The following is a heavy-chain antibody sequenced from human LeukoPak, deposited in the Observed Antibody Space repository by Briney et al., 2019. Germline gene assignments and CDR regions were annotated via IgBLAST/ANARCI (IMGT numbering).Heavy chain of an antibody. CDR1: DDSIRRGFY. V-gene: IGHV4-39*01. Sequence: SETLSLTCSVSDDSIRRGFYWGWIRQPPGKGLEWIGNIYYSGFPYYNPSQKSRVTISLDMSKTEFSLKLTSVTAADTAVYYCARHGDYYGSGPDYWGQGTLVTVSS. CDR2: IYYSGFP. J-gene: IGHJ4*02. CDR3: ARHGDYYGSGPDY. D-gene: IGHD3-10*01.